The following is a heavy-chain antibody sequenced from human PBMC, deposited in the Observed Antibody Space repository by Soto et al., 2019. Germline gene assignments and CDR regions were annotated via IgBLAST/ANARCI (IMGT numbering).Heavy chain of an antibody. CDR2: IYYSGST. CDR1: GGSISSGDYY. CDR3: XXXXXGYTFYDY. D-gene: IGHD3-10*01. J-gene: IGHJ4*02. V-gene: IGHV4-30-4*01. Sequence: QVQLQESGPGLVKPSQTLSLTCTVSGGSISSGDYYWSWIRQPPGKGLEWIGYIYYSGSTYYNPXXXXXXXXXXXTSXXXFXXXXXXXXAXDTAXYYXXXXXXGYTFYDYWGQGTLFTVSS.